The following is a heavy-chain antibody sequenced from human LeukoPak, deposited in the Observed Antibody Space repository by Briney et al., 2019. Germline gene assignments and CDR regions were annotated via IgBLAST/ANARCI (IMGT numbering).Heavy chain of an antibody. J-gene: IGHJ4*02. CDR1: GGSISSYY. CDR3: ARGVYIAAAQYGY. V-gene: IGHV4-59*01. D-gene: IGHD6-13*01. CDR2: IYYNGTT. Sequence: SQTLSLTCTVSGGSISSYYWSWLRQPPGKGLEWIGYIYYNGTTNYNPSLKSRVTISVDTSKNQFSLKLSSVTAADTAVYYCARGVYIAAAQYGYWGQGTLVTVSS.